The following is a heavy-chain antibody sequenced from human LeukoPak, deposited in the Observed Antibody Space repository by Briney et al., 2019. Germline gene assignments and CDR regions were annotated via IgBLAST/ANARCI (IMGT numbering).Heavy chain of an antibody. Sequence: GGSLRLSCAASGFTFSSYWMHWVRQGPGKGLVWVSRINGDGSSTTYADSVKGRFTISRDNAKNTVYLQMNSLRAEDTGVYYCARSNQADDYWGQGTLVTVSS. CDR2: INGDGSST. CDR1: GFTFSSYW. V-gene: IGHV3-74*01. D-gene: IGHD1-14*01. J-gene: IGHJ4*02. CDR3: ARSNQADDY.